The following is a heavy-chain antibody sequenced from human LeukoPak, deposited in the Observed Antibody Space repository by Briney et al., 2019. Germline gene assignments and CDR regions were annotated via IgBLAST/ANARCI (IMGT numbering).Heavy chain of an antibody. J-gene: IGHJ4*02. CDR1: GYTFTGYY. Sequence: GASVKVSCKASGYTFTGYYMHWVRQAPGQGLEWMGWINPNSGGTNCAQKFQGRVTMTRDTSISTAYMELSRLRSDDTAVYYCARDPGDYGGNRFDYWGQGTLVTVSS. V-gene: IGHV1-2*02. CDR3: ARDPGDYGGNRFDY. CDR2: INPNSGGT. D-gene: IGHD4-23*01.